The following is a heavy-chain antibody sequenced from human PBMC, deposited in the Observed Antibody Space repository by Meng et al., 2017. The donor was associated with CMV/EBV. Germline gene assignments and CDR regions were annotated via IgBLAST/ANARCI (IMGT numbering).Heavy chain of an antibody. V-gene: IGHV4-34*01. CDR3: ARYGGNPGGFDY. Sequence: LTCAGYGGSFSGYYWSWIRQPPGKGLEWIGESNHSGSTNYNPSLKSRVTISVDTSKNQFSLKLSSVTAADTAVYYCARYGGNPGGFDYWGQGTLVTVSS. D-gene: IGHD4/OR15-4a*01. CDR2: SNHSGST. CDR1: GGSFSGYY. J-gene: IGHJ4*02.